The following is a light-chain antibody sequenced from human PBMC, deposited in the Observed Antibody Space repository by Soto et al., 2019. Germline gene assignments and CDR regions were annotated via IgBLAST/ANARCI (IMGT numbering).Light chain of an antibody. Sequence: VLTQSPATLSVSPGEGATLSCRASQSVGSSLAWYHEKPGQAPRLLVFDSSTRATGDPAKFSGSGSGPEFTLSISSLQSEDFAIFFCQQYDAWPLTFGPGTRVDI. J-gene: IGKJ3*01. V-gene: IGKV3-15*01. CDR3: QQYDAWPLT. CDR2: DSS. CDR1: QSVGSS.